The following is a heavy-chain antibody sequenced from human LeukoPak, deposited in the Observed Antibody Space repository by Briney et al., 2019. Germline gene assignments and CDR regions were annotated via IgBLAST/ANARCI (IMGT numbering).Heavy chain of an antibody. J-gene: IGHJ3*02. CDR1: GFTFSSYG. Sequence: GRSLRLSCAASGFTFSSYGMHWVRQAPGKGLEWVAVISYDGSNKYYADSVKGRFTISRDNSKNTLYLQMNSLRAEDTAVYYCARNSLTGDAFDIWGQGTMVAVSS. D-gene: IGHD1-7*01. V-gene: IGHV3-30*03. CDR3: ARNSLTGDAFDI. CDR2: ISYDGSNK.